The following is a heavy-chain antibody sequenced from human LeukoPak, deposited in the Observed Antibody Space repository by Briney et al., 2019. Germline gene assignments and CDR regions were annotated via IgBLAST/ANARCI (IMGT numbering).Heavy chain of an antibody. J-gene: IGHJ3*02. Sequence: SETLSLTCAVYGGSFSGYYWSWIRQPPGKGLEWIGEINHSGSTNYNPSLKSRVTISVDTSKNQFSLKLSSVTAADTAVYYCARRGLRYFDWLPDAFDIWGQGTMVTVSS. CDR3: ARRGLRYFDWLPDAFDI. CDR1: GGSFSGYY. D-gene: IGHD3-9*01. CDR2: INHSGST. V-gene: IGHV4-34*01.